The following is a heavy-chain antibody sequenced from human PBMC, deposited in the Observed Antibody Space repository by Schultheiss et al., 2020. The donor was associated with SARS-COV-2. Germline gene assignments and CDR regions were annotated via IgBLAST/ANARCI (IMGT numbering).Heavy chain of an antibody. D-gene: IGHD3-3*01. CDR1: GFTFSDYY. CDR3: ASNGYDFWSGYYDY. V-gene: IGHV3-30-3*01. J-gene: IGHJ4*02. Sequence: GGSLRLSCAASGFTFSDYYMSWIRQAPGKGLEWVAVISYDGSNKYYADSVKGRFTISRDNSKNTLYLQMNSLRAEDTAVYYCASNGYDFWSGYYDYWGQGTLVTVSS. CDR2: ISYDGSNK.